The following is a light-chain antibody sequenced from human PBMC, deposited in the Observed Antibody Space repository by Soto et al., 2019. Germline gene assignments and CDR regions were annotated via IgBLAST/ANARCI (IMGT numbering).Light chain of an antibody. J-gene: IGKJ3*01. CDR1: QSVSSSY. CDR3: QQYGSSPLFT. CDR2: GAS. Sequence: EIVLTQSPGTLSLSPGERATLSCRASQSVSSSYLAWYQQKPGQAPRLLISGASSRATGIPHRFSGSGSGTDFTLTISRLEPEDFAVYYCQQYGSSPLFTFGPGTKVDIK. V-gene: IGKV3-20*01.